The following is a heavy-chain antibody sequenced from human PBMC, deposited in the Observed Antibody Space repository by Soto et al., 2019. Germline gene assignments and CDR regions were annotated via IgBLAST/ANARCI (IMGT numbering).Heavy chain of an antibody. D-gene: IGHD3-9*01. J-gene: IGHJ6*03. V-gene: IGHV4-59*08. CDR3: LRTYYVILTGYYPRPVYMDV. CDR1: GGSISSYY. Sequence: SETLSLTCTVSGGSISSYYWSWIRQPPGKGQEWIGYIYYSGSTNYNPSLKSRVTISVDTSKNQFSLKLSSVTAADTAVYYCLRTYYVILTGYYPRPVYMDVWGKGTTVTVSS. CDR2: IYYSGST.